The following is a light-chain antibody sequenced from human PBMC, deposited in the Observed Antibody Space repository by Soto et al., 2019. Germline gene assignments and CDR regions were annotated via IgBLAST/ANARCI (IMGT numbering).Light chain of an antibody. J-gene: IGLJ1*01. CDR1: SSDVGGYNY. Sequence: QSVLTQPASVSGSPGQSITISCTGTSSDVGGYNYVSWYQQHPGKAPKLMIYDVSNRPSGVSNRFSGSKSGNTASLTISGLQAEDEADYYCSSHTSSSPPYVFGTGTKLTVL. CDR2: DVS. V-gene: IGLV2-14*01. CDR3: SSHTSSSPPYV.